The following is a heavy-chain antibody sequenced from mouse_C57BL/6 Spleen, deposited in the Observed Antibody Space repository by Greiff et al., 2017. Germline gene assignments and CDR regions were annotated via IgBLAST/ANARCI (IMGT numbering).Heavy chain of an antibody. V-gene: IGHV1-9*01. CDR3: AKGDSSGPWFAY. CDR2: ILPGSGST. Sequence: QVQLKQSGAELMKPGASVKLSCKATGYTFTGYWIEWVKQRPGHGLEWIGEILPGSGSTNYNEKFKGKATFTAATSSNTAYMQLSSLTTEDAAIYYCAKGDSSGPWFAYWGQGTLVTVSA. D-gene: IGHD3-2*02. CDR1: GYTFTGYW. J-gene: IGHJ3*01.